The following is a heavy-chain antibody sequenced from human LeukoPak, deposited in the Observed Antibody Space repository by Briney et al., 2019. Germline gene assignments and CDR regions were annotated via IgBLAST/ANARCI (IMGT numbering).Heavy chain of an antibody. Sequence: SETLSLTCTVSVGSISSYYWSWIRQPPGKGLEWIGYIYYSGSTNYNPSLKSRVTISVDTSKNQFSLKLSSVTAADTAVYYCARSGRRYDILTGYASTYYFDYWGQGTLVTVSS. CDR1: VGSISSYY. D-gene: IGHD3-9*01. CDR2: IYYSGST. J-gene: IGHJ4*02. V-gene: IGHV4-59*01. CDR3: ARSGRRYDILTGYASTYYFDY.